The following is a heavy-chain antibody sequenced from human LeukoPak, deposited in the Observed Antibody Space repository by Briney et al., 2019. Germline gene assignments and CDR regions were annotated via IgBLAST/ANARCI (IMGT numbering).Heavy chain of an antibody. J-gene: IGHJ4*02. CDR2: ISGDGTIK. V-gene: IGHV3-74*03. CDR3: SRSQFDY. CDR1: GFPFSSYW. Sequence: GGSLRLSCEPSGFPFSSYWMLWVRQAPGKGLVWVSRISGDGTIKTYADFVRGRFTISRDNTKNILYLKIKSLKVEQTATFFCSRSQFDYWGQGVLVTVPP.